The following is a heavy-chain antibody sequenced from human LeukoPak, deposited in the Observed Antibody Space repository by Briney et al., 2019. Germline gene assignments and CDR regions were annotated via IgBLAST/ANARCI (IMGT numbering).Heavy chain of an antibody. V-gene: IGHV3-21*01. D-gene: IGHD1-26*01. CDR1: GFTFSSYS. CDR3: AVKWTYDGFDI. CDR2: ISSSSTYI. Sequence: PGGSLRLSCAASGFTFSSYSMNWVRQAPGKGLEWVSSISSSSTYIYYADSVKGRFTISRDNAKNTLYLQMNSLRAEDTAVYYCAVKWTYDGFDIWGQGTMVTVSS. J-gene: IGHJ3*02.